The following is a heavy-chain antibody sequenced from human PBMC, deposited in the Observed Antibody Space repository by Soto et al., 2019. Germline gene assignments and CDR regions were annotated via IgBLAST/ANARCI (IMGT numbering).Heavy chain of an antibody. CDR2: ISPYNGNT. CDR3: ARVPTPTHGDSNIHNWLDP. CDR1: GYSFVKYG. Sequence: ASVKVSCKASGYSFVKYGFSWVRQAPGQGLEWMGWISPYNGNTHYVQKYQGRVTMSTDTSTTTAFLELRTLRSDDTAVYYCARVPTPTHGDSNIHNWLDPWGQGTLFTVSS. J-gene: IGHJ5*02. V-gene: IGHV1-18*04. D-gene: IGHD3-10*01.